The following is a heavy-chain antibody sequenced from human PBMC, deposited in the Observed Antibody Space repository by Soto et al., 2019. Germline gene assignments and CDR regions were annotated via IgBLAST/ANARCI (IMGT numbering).Heavy chain of an antibody. Sequence: EVQLVESGGGLVQPGGSLRLSCAASGFTFSSYWMSWVRQAPGKGLEWVANIKQDGSEKYYVDSVKGRFTISRDNAKNSLYLQMNSLRAEDTAVYYCARPTTLTTGDAFDIWGQGTMVTVSS. V-gene: IGHV3-7*05. CDR2: IKQDGSEK. D-gene: IGHD4-17*01. J-gene: IGHJ3*02. CDR3: ARPTTLTTGDAFDI. CDR1: GFTFSSYW.